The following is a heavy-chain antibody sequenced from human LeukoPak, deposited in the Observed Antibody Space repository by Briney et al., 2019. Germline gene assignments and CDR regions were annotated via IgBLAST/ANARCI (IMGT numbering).Heavy chain of an antibody. J-gene: IGHJ4*02. CDR3: ARVTGYDILTGYEYYFDY. CDR1: GGSISITTYY. Sequence: SETLSLSCTVSGGSISITTYYWGWIRQPPGKGLEWIGRIYTSGSTNYDPSLKSRVTMSVDTSKNQFSLKLSSVTAADTAVYYCARVTGYDILTGYEYYFDYWGQGTLVTVSS. CDR2: IYTSGST. V-gene: IGHV4-39*07. D-gene: IGHD3-9*01.